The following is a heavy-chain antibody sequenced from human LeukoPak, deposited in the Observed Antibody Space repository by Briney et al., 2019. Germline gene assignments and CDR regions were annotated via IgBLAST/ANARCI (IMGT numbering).Heavy chain of an antibody. J-gene: IGHJ5*02. CDR3: ARSIAVADPFDP. D-gene: IGHD6-19*01. V-gene: IGHV4-59*01. CDR1: GGSISSYY. CDR2: IYYSGST. Sequence: SETLSLTCTVSGGSISSYYCSWIRQPPGKGLEWIGYIYYSGSTNYNPSLKSRVTISVDTSKNQFSLKLSSVTAADTAVYYCARSIAVADPFDPWGQGTLVTVSS.